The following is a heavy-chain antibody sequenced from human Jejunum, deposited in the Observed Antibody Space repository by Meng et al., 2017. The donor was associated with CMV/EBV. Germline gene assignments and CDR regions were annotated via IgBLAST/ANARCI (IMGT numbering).Heavy chain of an antibody. J-gene: IGHJ5*02. CDR2: LHPKSGAM. V-gene: IGHV1-2*02. D-gene: IGHD1/OR15-1a*01. CDR1: YIIRDHY. Sequence: YIIRDHYIYWGQQAPGQGLEWMGWLHPKSGAMNYKDKFQGRVDMNSDTSFSTAYMELRSLRSDDRAVYYCARGGTELEHRRSWFDPWGQGTLVTVSS. CDR3: ARGGTELEHRRSWFDP.